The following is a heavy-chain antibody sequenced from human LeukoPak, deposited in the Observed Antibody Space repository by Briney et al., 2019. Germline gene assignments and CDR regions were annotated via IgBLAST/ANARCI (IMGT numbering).Heavy chain of an antibody. D-gene: IGHD3-10*01. V-gene: IGHV1-18*01. Sequence: GASGKVSCKASGYTFTSYGISWVRQAPGQGLEWMGWISAYNGNTNYAQKLQGRVTMTTDTSTSTAYMELRSLRSDDTAVYYCAGDMVRGANNWFDPWGRGTLVTVYS. J-gene: IGHJ5*02. CDR2: ISAYNGNT. CDR1: GYTFTSYG. CDR3: AGDMVRGANNWFDP.